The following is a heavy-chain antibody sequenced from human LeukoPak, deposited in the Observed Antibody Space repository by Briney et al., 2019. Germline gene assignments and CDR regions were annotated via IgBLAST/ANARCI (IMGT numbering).Heavy chain of an antibody. CDR2: INHSGST. CDR3: ARGRPTGIAVASRGYFDY. Sequence: SETLSLTCAVYGGSFSGYYWSWIRQPPGKGLEWIGEINHSGSTNYNPSLKSRVTISVDTSKNQFSLKLSSVTAADTAVYYCARGRPTGIAVASRGYFDYWGQGTLVTVSS. J-gene: IGHJ4*02. D-gene: IGHD6-19*01. CDR1: GGSFSGYY. V-gene: IGHV4-34*01.